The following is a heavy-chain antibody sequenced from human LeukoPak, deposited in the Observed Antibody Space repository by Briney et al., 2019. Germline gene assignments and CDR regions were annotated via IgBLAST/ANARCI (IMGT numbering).Heavy chain of an antibody. CDR3: ARPYYDFWSGYRDAFDI. V-gene: IGHV4-38-2*02. J-gene: IGHJ3*02. CDR1: GYSISSGYY. CDR2: IFHSGST. Sequence: PSETLSLTCTVSGYSISSGYYWGWIRQPPGKGLEWIGTIFHSGSTYSNPSLKSRVTISVDTSKNQFSLNLSSVTAADTAVYYCARPYYDFWSGYRDAFDIWGQGTMVTVSS. D-gene: IGHD3-3*01.